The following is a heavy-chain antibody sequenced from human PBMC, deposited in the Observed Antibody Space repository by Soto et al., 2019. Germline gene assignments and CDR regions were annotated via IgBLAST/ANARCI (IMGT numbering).Heavy chain of an antibody. CDR1: GGSISSYY. D-gene: IGHD6-19*01. CDR2: IYYSGST. Sequence: SETRSLTCTVSGGSISSYYWSWIRQPPGKGLEWIGYIYYSGSTNYNPSLKSRVTISVDTSKNQFSLKLSSVTAADTAVYYCARCDSSGWYAFDYWGQGTLVTVSS. V-gene: IGHV4-59*01. CDR3: ARCDSSGWYAFDY. J-gene: IGHJ4*02.